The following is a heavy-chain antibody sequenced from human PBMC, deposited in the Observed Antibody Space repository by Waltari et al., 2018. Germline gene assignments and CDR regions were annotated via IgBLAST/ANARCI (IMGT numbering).Heavy chain of an antibody. D-gene: IGHD3-16*01. CDR1: GGSFSGYY. V-gene: IGHV4-34*01. Sequence: QVQLQQWGAGLLKPSETLSLTCAVYGGSFSGYYWSWIRQPPGKGLEWIGEINHSGSTHDHPSLKSRVTISVDTSKNQFSLKLSSVTAADTAVYYCASRATGGVVYSDYWGQGTLVTVSS. J-gene: IGHJ4*02. CDR3: ASRATGGVVYSDY. CDR2: INHSGST.